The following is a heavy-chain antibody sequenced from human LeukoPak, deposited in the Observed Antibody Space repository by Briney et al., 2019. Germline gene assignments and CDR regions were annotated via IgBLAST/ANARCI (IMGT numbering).Heavy chain of an antibody. CDR1: GFTFSSYA. Sequence: GGSLRLSCAASGFTFSSYAMHWVRQAPVKGLEWVAVISYDGSNKYYADSVKGRFTISRDNSKNTLYLQMNSLRAEDTAVYYCARDSRDYGGEPFDYWGQGTLVTVSS. J-gene: IGHJ4*02. V-gene: IGHV3-30-3*01. CDR2: ISYDGSNK. CDR3: ARDSRDYGGEPFDY. D-gene: IGHD4-23*01.